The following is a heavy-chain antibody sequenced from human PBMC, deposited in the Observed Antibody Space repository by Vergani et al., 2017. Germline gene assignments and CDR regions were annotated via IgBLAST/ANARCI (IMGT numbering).Heavy chain of an antibody. Sequence: QVQLVQSGAEVKKPGSSVKVSCKASGGTFSSYTISWVRQAPGQGLEWMGRIIPILGIANYAQKFQGRVTITADKSTSTAYMELSSLRSDDTAVYYCARDSRVVVAATGVDYWGQGTLVTVSS. CDR3: ARDSRVVVAATGVDY. CDR1: GGTFSSYT. CDR2: IIPILGIA. D-gene: IGHD2-15*01. V-gene: IGHV1-69*08. J-gene: IGHJ4*02.